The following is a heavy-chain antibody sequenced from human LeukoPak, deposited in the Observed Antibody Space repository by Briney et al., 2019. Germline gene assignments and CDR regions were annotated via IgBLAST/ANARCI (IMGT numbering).Heavy chain of an antibody. J-gene: IGHJ3*02. CDR3: AKDLWADIVVVPAAMGGAFDI. CDR2: IRYDGSNK. V-gene: IGHV3-30*02. Sequence: PGGSLRLSCAASGFTFSSYGMHWVRQAPGKGLEWVAFIRYDGSNKYYADSVKGRFTISRDNSKNTLYLQMNSLRAEDTAVYYCAKDLWADIVVVPAAMGGAFDIWGQGTMVTVSS. D-gene: IGHD2-2*01. CDR1: GFTFSSYG.